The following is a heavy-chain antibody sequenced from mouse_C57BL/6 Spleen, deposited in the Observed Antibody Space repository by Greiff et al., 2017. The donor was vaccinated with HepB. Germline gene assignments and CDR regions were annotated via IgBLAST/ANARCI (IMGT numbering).Heavy chain of an antibody. CDR2: IDPSDSET. Sequence: QVQLQQPGAELVRPGSSVKLSCKASGYTFTSYWMHWVKQRPIQGLEWIGNIDPSDSETHYNQKFKDKATLTVDKSSSTAYMQLSSLTSEDSAVYYCARDYYGSSTHFDYWGQGTTLTVSS. D-gene: IGHD1-1*01. V-gene: IGHV1-52*01. CDR1: GYTFTSYW. CDR3: ARDYYGSSTHFDY. J-gene: IGHJ2*01.